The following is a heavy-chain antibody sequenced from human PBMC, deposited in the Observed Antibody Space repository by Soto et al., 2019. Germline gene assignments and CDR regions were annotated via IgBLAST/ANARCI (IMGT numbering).Heavy chain of an antibody. D-gene: IGHD3-16*01. Sequence: EVQLVESGGGLVQPGGSLRLSCAASGFTVSTKYMSWVRQAPGKGLEWDSDIYSGGSTFYADSVRGRFTISRDNSKNTVNLQMNSLRAEDTAVYYCARDPWAAGYWCQGTLVTVSS. CDR1: GFTVSTKY. J-gene: IGHJ4*02. CDR3: ARDPWAAGY. CDR2: IYSGGST. V-gene: IGHV3-66*01.